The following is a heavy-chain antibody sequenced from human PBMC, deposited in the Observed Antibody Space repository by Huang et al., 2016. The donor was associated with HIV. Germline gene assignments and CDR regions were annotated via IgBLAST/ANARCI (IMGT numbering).Heavy chain of an antibody. CDR3: ATGFDTYYDI. CDR1: GYTLTELS. J-gene: IGHJ3*02. V-gene: IGHV1-24*01. CDR2: VAPENGET. D-gene: IGHD2-21*01. Sequence: QVQLVQSGAEVKKPGASVKVSCKVSGYTLTELSIHWVRQAPGKGLEWMGGVAPENGETNYAQNFQGRVTMTEDTSTDTAYMELNSLRSEDTAVYYCATGFDTYYDIWGQGTMVIASS.